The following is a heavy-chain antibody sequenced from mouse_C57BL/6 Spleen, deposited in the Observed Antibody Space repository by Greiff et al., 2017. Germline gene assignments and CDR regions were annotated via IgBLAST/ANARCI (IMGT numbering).Heavy chain of an antibody. CDR2: ISSGSSTI. CDR3: ARELGRDSAMDY. Sequence: DVMLVESGGGLVKPGGSLKLSCAASGFTFSDYGMHWVRQAPEKGLEWVAYISSGSSTIYYADTVKGRFTISRDNAKNTLFLQMTSLRSEDTAMYYCARELGRDSAMDYWGQGTSVTVSS. CDR1: GFTFSDYG. J-gene: IGHJ4*01. V-gene: IGHV5-17*01. D-gene: IGHD4-1*01.